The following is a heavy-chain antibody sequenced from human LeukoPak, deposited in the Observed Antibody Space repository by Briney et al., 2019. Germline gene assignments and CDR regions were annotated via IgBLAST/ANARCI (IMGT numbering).Heavy chain of an antibody. D-gene: IGHD4-17*01. Sequence: ASVKVSCKASGYTCTSNGISWVRQAPGQWLEWMGRISVRKGNTNYTQKLQDRVTMTTDTSTSTAYMELRSLTSDDTAVYYCARGNDHGDYWIDYWGQGTLVTVSS. CDR2: ISVRKGNT. CDR3: ARGNDHGDYWIDY. J-gene: IGHJ4*02. V-gene: IGHV1-18*01. CDR1: GYTCTSNG.